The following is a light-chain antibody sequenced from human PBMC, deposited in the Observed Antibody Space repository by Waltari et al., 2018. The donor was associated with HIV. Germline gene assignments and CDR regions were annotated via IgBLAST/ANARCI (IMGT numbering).Light chain of an antibody. V-gene: IGLV2-14*03. CDR2: DVN. CDR1: CSDVGGFNY. CDR3: SSYTSSNTLYV. J-gene: IGLJ1*01. Sequence: QSALTLPAHASGSLAQSLPISCTGSCSDVGGFNYLYLSQQHPGKAPKLMIFDVNNRPSGISNRFSGSKAANTASLTLSGLQAEDEADYYGSSYTSSNTLYVFGTGTKVTVL.